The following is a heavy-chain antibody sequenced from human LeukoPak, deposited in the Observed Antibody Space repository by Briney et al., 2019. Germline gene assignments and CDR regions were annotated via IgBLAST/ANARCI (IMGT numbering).Heavy chain of an antibody. Sequence: GGSLRLSCAPSGFTFSKAWMSWVRQAPGKGLEWVGHIKSKSDGGTTDYAAPVKGRFTISRDNAKNSLYLQMNSLRAEDTAVYYCLCSCLARDAETPCDCWGQGTLVTVSS. J-gene: IGHJ4*02. CDR1: GFTFSKAW. D-gene: IGHD2-15*01. CDR3: LCSCLARDAETPCDC. V-gene: IGHV3-15*01. CDR2: IKSKSDGGTT.